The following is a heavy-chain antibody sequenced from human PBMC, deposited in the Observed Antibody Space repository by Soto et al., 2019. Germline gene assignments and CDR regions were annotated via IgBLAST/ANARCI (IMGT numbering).Heavy chain of an antibody. CDR2: IYYSGST. CDR1: GGSISSSSYY. CDR3: AVVGAPRYYYYGMDV. J-gene: IGHJ6*02. D-gene: IGHD1-26*01. Sequence: QLQLQESGPGLVKPSETLSLTCTVSGGSISSSSYYWGWIRQPPGKGLEWIGSIYYSGSTYYNPSLKSRVTISVDTSKNQFSLKLSPVTAADTAVYYCAVVGAPRYYYYGMDVWGQGTTVTVSS. V-gene: IGHV4-39*01.